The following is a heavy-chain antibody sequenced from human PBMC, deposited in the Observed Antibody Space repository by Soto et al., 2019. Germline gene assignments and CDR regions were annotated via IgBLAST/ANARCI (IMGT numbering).Heavy chain of an antibody. Sequence: GSLSLSXAAYGLTFSNYTVNRIRQAPGKGLEWVSAISGSGGSTYYADSVKGRSTNSRDNPKNTLYLQMNSLRAEDTAVYYCAKDGLGSSGWYRFDYWGQGTLVTVSS. V-gene: IGHV3-23*01. CDR3: AKDGLGSSGWYRFDY. CDR2: ISGSGGST. CDR1: GLTFSNYT. D-gene: IGHD6-19*01. J-gene: IGHJ4*02.